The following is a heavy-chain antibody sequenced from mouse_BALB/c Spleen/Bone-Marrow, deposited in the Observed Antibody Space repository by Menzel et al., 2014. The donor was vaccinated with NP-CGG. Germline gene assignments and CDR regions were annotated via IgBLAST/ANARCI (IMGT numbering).Heavy chain of an antibody. CDR1: GYTFTSYW. D-gene: IGHD2-14*01. CDR3: TVRRYAY. V-gene: IGHV1S22*01. J-gene: IGHJ3*01. Sequence: LPQSGSELVRPGASVKLSCKASGYTFTSYWLHWVKQRHGQGLAWIGNIYPGSGSTNYDEKFKSKGTLTVDTSSSTAYMHLSSLTSEDAAVYYCTVRRYAYWGQGTQVNVSA. CDR2: IYPGSGST.